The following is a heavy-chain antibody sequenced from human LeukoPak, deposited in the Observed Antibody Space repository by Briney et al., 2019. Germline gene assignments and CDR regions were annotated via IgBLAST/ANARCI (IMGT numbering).Heavy chain of an antibody. D-gene: IGHD4-23*01. CDR3: VRESGNGGHPLFDH. Sequence: SETLSLTCSVSDYSITAGYYWGWIRQPPGKGLEWIGSLFHSGATYFTPSLKSRVAMSVDTSRNQFSLSLHSVTAADAAIYYCVRESGNGGHPLFDHWGQGTPVTVFS. CDR2: LFHSGAT. CDR1: DYSITAGYY. V-gene: IGHV4-38-2*02. J-gene: IGHJ4*02.